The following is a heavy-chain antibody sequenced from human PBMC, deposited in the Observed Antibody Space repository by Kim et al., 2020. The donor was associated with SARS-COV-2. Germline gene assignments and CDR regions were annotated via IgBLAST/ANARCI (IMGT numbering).Heavy chain of an antibody. CDR2: IYYSGST. CDR1: GGSISSSSYY. Sequence: SETLSLTCTVSGGSISSSSYYWGWIRQPPGKGLEWIGSIYYSGSTYYNPSLKSRVTISVDTSKNQFSLKLSSVTAADTAVYYCARLRYFDWPNFDYWGQGTLVTVSS. CDR3: ARLRYFDWPNFDY. J-gene: IGHJ4*02. V-gene: IGHV4-39*01. D-gene: IGHD3-9*01.